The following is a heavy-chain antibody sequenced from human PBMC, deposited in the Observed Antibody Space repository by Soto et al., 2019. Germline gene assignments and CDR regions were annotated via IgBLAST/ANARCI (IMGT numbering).Heavy chain of an antibody. Sequence: EVQLLESGGGLVQPGGSLRLSCAASGFTFSTYAMSWVRQAPGKGLEWVSSITGSGASTYYPDSVRGRFTVSRDNSENTLSLQMNSLRAEDTAVYYCAKYVGDYSYEGLYYAMDVWGQGTTVTVSS. CDR3: AKYVGDYSYEGLYYAMDV. V-gene: IGHV3-23*01. D-gene: IGHD4-17*01. J-gene: IGHJ6*02. CDR1: GFTFSTYA. CDR2: ITGSGAST.